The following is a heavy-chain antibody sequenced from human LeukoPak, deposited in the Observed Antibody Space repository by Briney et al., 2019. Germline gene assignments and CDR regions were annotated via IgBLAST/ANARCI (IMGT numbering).Heavy chain of an antibody. CDR3: ARDFYDNGGPDY. CDR2: INPSGGST. Sequence: ASVKVSCKAAGYTFTSYYMHWVRQAPGQGLEWMGIINPSGGSTSYAQKFQGRVTMTRDTSTSTVYMELSSLRSEDTAVYYCARDFYDNGGPDYWGQGTLVTVSS. D-gene: IGHD3-9*01. V-gene: IGHV1-46*01. J-gene: IGHJ4*02. CDR1: GYTFTSYY.